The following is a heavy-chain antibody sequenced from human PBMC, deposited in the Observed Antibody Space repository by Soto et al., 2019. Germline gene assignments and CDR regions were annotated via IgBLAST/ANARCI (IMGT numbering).Heavy chain of an antibody. Sequence: GGLRLSCTASGFTMSSYAVSWVRQAPGKGLEWVSAISGSGGSTYYADSVKGRFTISRDNSKNTLYLQMNSLRAEDTAVYYCAKDSSGWSSYWGQGTLVTVSS. D-gene: IGHD6-19*01. J-gene: IGHJ4*02. CDR1: GFTMSSYA. CDR3: AKDSSGWSSY. CDR2: ISGSGGST. V-gene: IGHV3-23*01.